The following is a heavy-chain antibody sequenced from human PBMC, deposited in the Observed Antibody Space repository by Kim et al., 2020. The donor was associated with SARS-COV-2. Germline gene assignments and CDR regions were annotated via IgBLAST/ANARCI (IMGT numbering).Heavy chain of an antibody. Sequence: GGSLRLSCAASGFTFSSYGMHWVRQAPGKGLEWVAVISYDGSNKYYADSVKGRFTISRDNSKNTLYLQMNSLRAEDTAVYYCAKERSITIFGVDYYYGM. CDR3: AKERSITIFGVDYYYGM. J-gene: IGHJ6*01. V-gene: IGHV3-30*18. CDR1: GFTFSSYG. D-gene: IGHD3-3*01. CDR2: ISYDGSNK.